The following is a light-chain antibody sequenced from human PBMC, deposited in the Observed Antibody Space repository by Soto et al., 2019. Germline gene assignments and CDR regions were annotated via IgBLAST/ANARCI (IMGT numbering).Light chain of an antibody. CDR2: GAS. J-gene: IGKJ1*01. Sequence: EVVLTQSPDTLSLPPGERATLSCRASQSISSYLAWYQQKPGQAPRLLIYGASTRATGIPARFSGSGSGTEFTLTISSLEPEDFAVYYCQQYNNWPPWTFGQGTKVDIK. CDR3: QQYNNWPPWT. CDR1: QSISSY. V-gene: IGKV3-11*01.